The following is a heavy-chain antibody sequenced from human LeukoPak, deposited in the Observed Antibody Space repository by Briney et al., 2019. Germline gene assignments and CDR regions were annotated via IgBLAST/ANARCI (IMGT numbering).Heavy chain of an antibody. CDR3: ARDQHYYDSSGPLDY. Sequence: GGSLRLSCAASGYTFSDYYMVWIRQAPGKGLEWASYISGSSYYTNYADSVKGRFTISRDNAKDSLYLQINSLRAEDTAVYYCARDQHYYDSSGPLDYWGQGTLVSVSS. CDR1: GYTFSDYY. CDR2: ISGSSYYT. D-gene: IGHD3-22*01. J-gene: IGHJ4*02. V-gene: IGHV3-11*05.